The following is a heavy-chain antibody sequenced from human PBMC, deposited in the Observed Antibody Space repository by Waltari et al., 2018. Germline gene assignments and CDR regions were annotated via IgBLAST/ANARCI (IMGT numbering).Heavy chain of an antibody. D-gene: IGHD3-10*01. J-gene: IGHJ4*02. CDR2: INHSGRT. V-gene: IGHV4-34*01. CDR1: GGSFSGYY. CDR3: AGERGVRGVITY. Sequence: QVQLQQWGAGLLKPSETLSLTCAVYGGSFSGYYWSWIRQPPGKGLEWIGEINHSGRTNYNPSLKSRVTKSVDTSKKQFSLRLSSVTAADTAVYYCAGERGVRGVITYWGQGTLVTVSS.